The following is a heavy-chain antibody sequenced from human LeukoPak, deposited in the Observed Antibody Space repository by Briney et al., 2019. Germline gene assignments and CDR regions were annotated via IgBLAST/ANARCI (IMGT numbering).Heavy chain of an antibody. D-gene: IGHD6-13*01. J-gene: IGHJ5*02. CDR3: ARGPMSSSWYMAGTENWFDP. Sequence: PGGSLRLSCAASGFTFSTYSMNWVRQAPGKGLEWVSSISSSSTYIYYADSVKGRFTISRDNAKNSLYLQMNSLRAEDTAVYYCARGPMSSSWYMAGTENWFDPWGQGTLVTVSS. CDR2: ISSSSTYI. CDR1: GFTFSTYS. V-gene: IGHV3-21*01.